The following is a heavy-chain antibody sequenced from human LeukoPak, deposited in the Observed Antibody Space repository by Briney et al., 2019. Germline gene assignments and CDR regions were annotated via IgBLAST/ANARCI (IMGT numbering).Heavy chain of an antibody. D-gene: IGHD3-22*01. CDR1: GFTFSSYD. V-gene: IGHV3-13*05. CDR3: AMSSSGYYYGAFDI. Sequence: PGGSLRLSCAASGFTFSSYDMHWVRQATGKGLEWVSAIGTAGDPYYPGSVKSRFTISRENAKNSLYLQMNSLRAGDTAVYYCAMSSSGYYYGAFDIWGQGTMVTVSS. J-gene: IGHJ3*02. CDR2: IGTAGDP.